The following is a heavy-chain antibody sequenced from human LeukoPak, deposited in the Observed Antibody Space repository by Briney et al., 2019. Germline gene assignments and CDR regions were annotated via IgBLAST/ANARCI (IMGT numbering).Heavy chain of an antibody. CDR3: VRARAGGLDY. D-gene: IGHD3-16*01. Sequence: GGSLRLSCAASGFTFRHYAVHWVRQAPGRGLEWVAVLSFDGAHKYYAESVKGRFTISKDNSNNTLFLQMDSLRLEDTALYYCVRARAGGLDYWGQGTLVTVSS. CDR2: LSFDGAHK. CDR1: GFTFRHYA. J-gene: IGHJ4*02. V-gene: IGHV3-30*04.